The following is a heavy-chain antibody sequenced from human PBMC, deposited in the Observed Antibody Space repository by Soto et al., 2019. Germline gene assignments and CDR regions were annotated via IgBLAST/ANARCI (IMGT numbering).Heavy chain of an antibody. Sequence: PSETLSLTCTVSGGSISTYYWNWIRQTPGKGLEWIGYIHHSGRTNYNPSLRSRVTISVDTSKNQFSLKLTSVTAADTAVYYCARGGGYTFDYWGQGTLVTVSS. D-gene: IGHD3-16*01. J-gene: IGHJ4*02. CDR1: GGSISTYY. CDR3: ARGGGYTFDY. V-gene: IGHV4-59*12. CDR2: IHHSGRT.